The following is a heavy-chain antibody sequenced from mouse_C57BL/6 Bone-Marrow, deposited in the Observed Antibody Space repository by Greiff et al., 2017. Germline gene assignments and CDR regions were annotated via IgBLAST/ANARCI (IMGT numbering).Heavy chain of an antibody. J-gene: IGHJ2*01. CDR1: GYTFTSYW. Sequence: QVQLQQSGAELAKPGASVTLSCKASGYTFTSYWMHWVKQRPGQGLEWIGYINPSSGYTKYNQKFKVKATLTADKSSSTAYMQLSSLTYEDSAVYYCARRSYLDYWGQGTTLTVSS. CDR2: INPSSGYT. V-gene: IGHV1-7*01. CDR3: ARRSYLDY.